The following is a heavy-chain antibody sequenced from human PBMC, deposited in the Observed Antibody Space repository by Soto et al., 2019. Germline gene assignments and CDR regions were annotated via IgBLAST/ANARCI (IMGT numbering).Heavy chain of an antibody. D-gene: IGHD3-22*01. CDR1: GFTFSSYG. V-gene: IGHV3-33*01. Sequence: QVQLVESGGGVVQPGRSLRLSCAASGFTFSSYGMHWVRQAPGKGLEWVAVIWSDGSNKYYADSVKGRFTISRDNSKNTLYLQMNSLRAEYTAAYYCARYYYDSSGYYPLWGQGTLVTVSS. CDR2: IWSDGSNK. J-gene: IGHJ4*02. CDR3: ARYYYDSSGYYPL.